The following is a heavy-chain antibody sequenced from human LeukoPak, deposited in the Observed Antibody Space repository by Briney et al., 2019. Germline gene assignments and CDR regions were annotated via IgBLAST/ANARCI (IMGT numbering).Heavy chain of an antibody. J-gene: IGHJ4*02. CDR1: GFTFSSYG. D-gene: IGHD5-12*01. CDR3: TRHVPNSGYANFDY. Sequence: GGSLRLSCAASGFTFSSYGMNWVRQASGKGLEWVGRIRSKANSYATAYGASVKGRFTISRDDSKNTAYLQMNSLKTEDTAVYYCTRHVPNSGYANFDYWGQGTLVTVSS. CDR2: IRSKANSYAT. V-gene: IGHV3-73*01.